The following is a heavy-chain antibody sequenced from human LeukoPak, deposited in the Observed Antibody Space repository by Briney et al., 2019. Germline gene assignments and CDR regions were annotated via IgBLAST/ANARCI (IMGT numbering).Heavy chain of an antibody. CDR3: SREPEP. CDR1: GGPISGYY. CDR2: IYASGSA. J-gene: IGHJ5*02. Sequence: SETLSLTCTVSGGPISGYYWTWIRQPAGKGLEWIGRIYASGSASYNPSLESRVTMSADTSKNEISLKLTSVTAADTAVYYCSREPEPWGQGTLVTASS. V-gene: IGHV4-4*07.